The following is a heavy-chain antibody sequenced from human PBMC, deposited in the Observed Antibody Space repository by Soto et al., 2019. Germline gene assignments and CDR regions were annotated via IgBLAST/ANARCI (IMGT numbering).Heavy chain of an antibody. J-gene: IGHJ3*02. D-gene: IGHD4-17*01. CDR1: GFTFSSYG. CDR3: ARDYMTTVVTGAFDI. V-gene: IGHV3-33*01. Sequence: SLRLSCAASGFTFSSYGMHWVRQAPGKGLEWVAVIWYDGSNKYYADSVKGRFTISRDNSKNTLYLQMNSLRAEDTAVYYCARDYMTTVVTGAFDIWGQGTMVTVSS. CDR2: IWYDGSNK.